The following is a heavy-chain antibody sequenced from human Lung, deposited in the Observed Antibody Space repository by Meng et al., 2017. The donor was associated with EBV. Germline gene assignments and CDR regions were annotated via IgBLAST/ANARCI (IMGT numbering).Heavy chain of an antibody. CDR3: ARDLVGEYDF. D-gene: IGHD2/OR15-2a*01. CDR1: GFTLSSYW. J-gene: IGHJ4*02. V-gene: IGHV3-74*03. CDR2: INEHGSIT. Sequence: EVQLGESGGVLVPPGGSLILSCAASGFTLSSYWMHWVRQAPGKGPVLVSRINEHGSITTYADSVNGRFTISRDNAKDTLYLQMNSLRDEDTAIHYCARDLVGEYDFWGQGTLVTVSS.